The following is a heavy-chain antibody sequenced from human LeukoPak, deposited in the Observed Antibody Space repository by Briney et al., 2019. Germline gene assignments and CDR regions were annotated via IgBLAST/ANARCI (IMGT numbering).Heavy chain of an antibody. D-gene: IGHD6-19*01. Sequence: PGGSLRLSCIASGFTFSSYWMHWVRQVPGKGLMWVSRISTDGSDTSYADSVKGRFTISRDNAKSTLYLQMNSLRAEDTAVYYCTRAGSGWYGPHFDYWGQETLVTVSS. CDR2: ISTDGSDT. CDR1: GFTFSSYW. CDR3: TRAGSGWYGPHFDY. J-gene: IGHJ4*02. V-gene: IGHV3-74*01.